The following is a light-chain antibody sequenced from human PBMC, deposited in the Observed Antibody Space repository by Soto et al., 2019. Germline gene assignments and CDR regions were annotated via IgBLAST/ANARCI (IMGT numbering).Light chain of an antibody. CDR2: DVS. V-gene: IGLV2-11*01. CDR3: CSYGGSYTLV. J-gene: IGLJ2*01. Sequence: QSALTQPRSVSGSPGQSVTISCTGTSSDVGGYNYVSWYQQHPGKAPKLMIYDVSKRPSGVPDRFSGSKSGNTASLTISGLQGEDEADYYCCSYGGSYTLVFGGGTKVTVL. CDR1: SSDVGGYNY.